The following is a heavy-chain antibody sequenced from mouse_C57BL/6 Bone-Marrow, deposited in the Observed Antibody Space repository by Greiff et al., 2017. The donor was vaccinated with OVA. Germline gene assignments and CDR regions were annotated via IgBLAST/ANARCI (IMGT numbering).Heavy chain of an antibody. CDR1: GYTFTSYW. J-gene: IGHJ4*01. CDR3: TKVYYYGSSYPYYYAMDY. D-gene: IGHD1-1*01. CDR2: IYPGNSDT. V-gene: IGHV1-5*01. Sequence: EVQLQQSGTVLARPGASVKMSCKTSGYTFTSYWMHWVKQRPGQGLEWIGAIYPGNSDTSYNQKFKGKAKLTAVTSASTAYMELSSLTNEDSAVYYYTKVYYYGSSYPYYYAMDYWGQGTSVTVSS.